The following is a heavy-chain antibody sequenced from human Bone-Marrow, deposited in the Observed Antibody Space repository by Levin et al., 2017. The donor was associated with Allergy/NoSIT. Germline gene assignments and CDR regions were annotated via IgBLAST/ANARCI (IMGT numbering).Heavy chain of an antibody. CDR1: GFTFSSYA. CDR3: ARVMAVAGKKGGMDV. V-gene: IGHV3-30*04. J-gene: IGHJ6*02. CDR2: ISYDGSNK. D-gene: IGHD6-19*01. Sequence: SCAASGFTFSSYAMHWVRQAPGKGLEWVAVISYDGSNKYYADSVKGRFTISRDNSKNTLYLQMNSLRAEDTAVYYCARVMAVAGKKGGMDVWGQGTTVTVSS.